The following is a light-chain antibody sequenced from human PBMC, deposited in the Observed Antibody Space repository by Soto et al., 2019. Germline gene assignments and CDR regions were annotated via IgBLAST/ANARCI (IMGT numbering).Light chain of an antibody. J-gene: IGKJ4*01. Sequence: DIQMTQAPSSVSASVGDRVTITRRATQGVSNWLAWYQQKPGQAPKLPIYAATSLQDGVPLRFSGSGSGAAFTHTISALQPEDFATYYCQQANRLPLTFGGGTKVEIK. V-gene: IGKV1-12*01. CDR3: QQANRLPLT. CDR2: AAT. CDR1: QGVSNW.